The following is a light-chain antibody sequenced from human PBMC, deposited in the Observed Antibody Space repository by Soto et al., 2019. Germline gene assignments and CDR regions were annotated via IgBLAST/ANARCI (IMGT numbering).Light chain of an antibody. CDR1: SSDVGGYNY. J-gene: IGLJ1*01. Sequence: QSGLTQPASVSGSPGQSITISCTGTSSDVGGYNYVSWYQQHPGKAPKLMIYEVSNRPSGVSNRFSGSKSGNTASLTISGLQAEDEADYYCSSYTSSSTLGVFGTGTKGTVL. V-gene: IGLV2-14*01. CDR2: EVS. CDR3: SSYTSSSTLGV.